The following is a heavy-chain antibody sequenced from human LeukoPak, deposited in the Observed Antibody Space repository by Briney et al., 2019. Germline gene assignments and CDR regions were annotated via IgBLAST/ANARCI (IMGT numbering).Heavy chain of an antibody. CDR2: ISGSGGST. CDR1: GFTFSSYA. D-gene: IGHD4-17*01. V-gene: IGHV3-23*01. CDR3: AKDSARGDYGEDYYYGMDV. J-gene: IGHJ6*02. Sequence: PGGSLRLSCAASGFTFSSYAMSWVRQAPGKGLEWVSAISGSGGSTYYADSVKGRFTISRDNSKNTLYLQMNSLRAEDTAVYYCAKDSARGDYGEDYYYGMDVWGQGTTVTVSS.